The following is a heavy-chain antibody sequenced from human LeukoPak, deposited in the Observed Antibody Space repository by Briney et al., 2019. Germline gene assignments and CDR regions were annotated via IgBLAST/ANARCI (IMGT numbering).Heavy chain of an antibody. CDR1: GFSLHTSGVG. CDR2: IYWDDDK. D-gene: IGHD3-10*01. V-gene: IGHV2-5*02. J-gene: IGHJ4*02. Sequence: SGPTPVNPTQTLTLTCTFSGFSLHTSGVGVGWIRQPPGEALEWLALIYWDDDKRYSPSLKSRLTITKDTSKNQVVLTMTNMDPVDTATYYCAHRTMVRGLIVLFDYWGQGTLVTVSS. CDR3: AHRTMVRGLIVLFDY.